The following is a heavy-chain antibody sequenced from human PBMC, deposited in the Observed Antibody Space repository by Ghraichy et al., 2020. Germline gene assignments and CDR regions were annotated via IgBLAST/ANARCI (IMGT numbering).Heavy chain of an antibody. J-gene: IGHJ6*02. CDR2: ISSSSSTI. CDR1: GFTFSSYS. Sequence: GGSLRLSCAASGFTFSSYSMNWVRQAPGKGLEWVSYISSSSSTIYYADSVKGRFTISRDNAKNSLYLQMNSLRAEDTAVYYCARDGGNDYYYYGMDVGGQGTTVTVSS. V-gene: IGHV3-48*04. D-gene: IGHD4-23*01. CDR3: ARDGGNDYYYYGMDV.